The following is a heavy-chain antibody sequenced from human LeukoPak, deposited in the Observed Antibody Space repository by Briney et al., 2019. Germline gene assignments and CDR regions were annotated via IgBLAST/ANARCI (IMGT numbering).Heavy chain of an antibody. CDR2: ISAYNGNT. J-gene: IGHJ6*02. Sequence: ASVKVSCKASGYTFTSYGISWVRQAPGQGLEWMGWISAYNGNTNYAQELQGRVTMTTDTSTSTAYMELRSLRSDDTAVYYCARAGXSXXXXYGXDVWGQGTTVTVSS. CDR3: ARAGXSXXXXYGXDV. CDR1: GYTFTSYG. V-gene: IGHV1-18*01.